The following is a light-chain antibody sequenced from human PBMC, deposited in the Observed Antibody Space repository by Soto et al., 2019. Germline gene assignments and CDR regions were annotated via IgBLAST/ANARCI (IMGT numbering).Light chain of an antibody. J-gene: IGKJ4*01. CDR2: GVS. Sequence: EIMMTQSPATLSVSPGERATLSCRASQSVGSDLAWYQQKPGQAPRLLIYGVSSRAPGIPARFSGSGSGTDFTLTITRLEPEDFAVYYCQHYGSSPLTFGGGTKVDIK. CDR3: QHYGSSPLT. CDR1: QSVGSD. V-gene: IGKV3-20*01.